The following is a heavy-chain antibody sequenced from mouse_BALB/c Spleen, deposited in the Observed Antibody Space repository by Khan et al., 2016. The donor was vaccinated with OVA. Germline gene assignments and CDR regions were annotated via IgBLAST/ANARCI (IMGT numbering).Heavy chain of an antibody. V-gene: IGHV2-6-1*01. CDR1: GFSLTNYG. CDR3: ARQPYYHYNIMDY. J-gene: IGHJ4*01. D-gene: IGHD2-10*01. CDR2: IWSDGST. Sequence: QVQLKQSGPGLVAPSQSLSITCTISGFSLTNYGVHWVRQPPGKGLERLVVIWSDGSTTYNSALKSRLTISKDNSKSQVFLKMNSLQSEDTAVYFCARQPYYHYNIMDYWGQGTSVTVSS.